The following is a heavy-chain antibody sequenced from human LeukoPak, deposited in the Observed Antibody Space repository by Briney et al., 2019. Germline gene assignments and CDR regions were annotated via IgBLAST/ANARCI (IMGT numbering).Heavy chain of an antibody. V-gene: IGHV3-30*04. D-gene: IGHD3-10*01. Sequence: PGRSLRLSCAASGFTFSSYAMHWVRQAPGKGLEWVAVISYDGSNKYYADSVKGRFTISRDNSKNTLYLQMNSLRAEDTAIYYCAKDGLGGFGDYMDVWGKGTTVTISS. CDR1: GFTFSSYA. CDR3: AKDGLGGFGDYMDV. J-gene: IGHJ6*03. CDR2: ISYDGSNK.